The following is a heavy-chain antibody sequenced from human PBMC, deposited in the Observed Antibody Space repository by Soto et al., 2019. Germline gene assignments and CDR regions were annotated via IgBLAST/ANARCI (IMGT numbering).Heavy chain of an antibody. Sequence: QAQLVQSGAEVKKPGASVKVSCKASGYTITSYDINWVRQAPGQGLEWLGWMDPNSGSTGYAQNFQGRVTMTRNISINTAHMELSSLRSEDTAVYYCARERKFDFWRKGLDVWGQGTTVTVSS. J-gene: IGHJ6*02. CDR2: MDPNSGST. D-gene: IGHD3-3*01. CDR1: GYTITSYD. V-gene: IGHV1-8*01. CDR3: ARERKFDFWRKGLDV.